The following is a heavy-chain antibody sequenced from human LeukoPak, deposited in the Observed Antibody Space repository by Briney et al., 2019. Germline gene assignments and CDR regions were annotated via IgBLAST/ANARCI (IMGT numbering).Heavy chain of an antibody. J-gene: IGHJ3*02. D-gene: IGHD3-10*01. CDR3: ANRMVRGVIITAFDI. Sequence: PSETLSLTCAVSGGSISSSNWWSWVRHPPGKGLEWIGEIYHSGSTNYNPSLKSRVTISVDKSKNQFSLKLSSVTAADTAVYYCANRMVRGVIITAFDIWGQGTMVTVSS. V-gene: IGHV4-4*02. CDR2: IYHSGST. CDR1: GGSISSSNW.